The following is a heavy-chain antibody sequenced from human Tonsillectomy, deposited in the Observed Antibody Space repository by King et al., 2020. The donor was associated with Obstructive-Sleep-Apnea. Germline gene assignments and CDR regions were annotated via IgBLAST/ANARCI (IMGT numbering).Heavy chain of an antibody. Sequence: VQLVESGGGVVQPGRSLRLSCAASGFTFSSYGMHWVRQAPGKGLEGVAVISYDGSNKYYADSVKGRITISRDNSKNTLDLQMISLRADDTAVFYCAKDRYYGSGSPFYYYYGMDVWGHGTTVTVSS. J-gene: IGHJ6*02. V-gene: IGHV3-30*18. CDR1: GFTFSSYG. CDR3: AKDRYYGSGSPFYYYYGMDV. CDR2: ISYDGSNK. D-gene: IGHD3-10*01.